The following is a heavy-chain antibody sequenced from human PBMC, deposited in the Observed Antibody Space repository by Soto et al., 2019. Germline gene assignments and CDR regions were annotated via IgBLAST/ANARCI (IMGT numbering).Heavy chain of an antibody. D-gene: IGHD1-26*01. CDR1: GFTFSSNW. CDR3: ARAGVGAGSFAI. Sequence: GGSLRLSCAASGFTFSSNWMHWVRQAPAKGLVWVSRVNSDGSNTLYADSVKGRFTISRDNAKNTLYLQMNSLRAEDTAVYYCARAGVGAGSFAIWGQGTMVPV. V-gene: IGHV3-74*01. J-gene: IGHJ3*02. CDR2: VNSDGSNT.